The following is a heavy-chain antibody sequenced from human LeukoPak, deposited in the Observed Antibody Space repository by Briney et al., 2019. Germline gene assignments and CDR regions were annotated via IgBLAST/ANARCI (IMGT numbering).Heavy chain of an antibody. D-gene: IGHD5-24*01. Sequence: GGSLRLSCAGSGFTFRIYAMSWVRQAPGKGLEGVSAISGSGGSTYYADSVKGRFTISRDNSKNKLYLQMNSLRVEDTAVYYCAKPPYGRDVYNYFDYWGQGTPVTVSS. CDR1: GFTFRIYA. CDR3: AKPPYGRDVYNYFDY. V-gene: IGHV3-23*01. J-gene: IGHJ4*02. CDR2: ISGSGGST.